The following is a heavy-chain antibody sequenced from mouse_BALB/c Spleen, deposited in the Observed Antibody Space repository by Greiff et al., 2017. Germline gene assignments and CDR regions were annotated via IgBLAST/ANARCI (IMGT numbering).Heavy chain of an antibody. CDR2: ISSGSSTI. CDR1: GFTFSSFG. V-gene: IGHV5-17*02. J-gene: IGHJ2*01. Sequence: EVKLVESGGGLVQPGGSLKLSCAASGFTFSSFGMHWVRQAPEKGLEWVAYISSGSSTIYYADTVKGRFTISRDNPKNTLFLQMTSLRSEDTAMYYCARSRTTVVADYWGQGTTLTVSS. D-gene: IGHD1-1*01. CDR3: ARSRTTVVADY.